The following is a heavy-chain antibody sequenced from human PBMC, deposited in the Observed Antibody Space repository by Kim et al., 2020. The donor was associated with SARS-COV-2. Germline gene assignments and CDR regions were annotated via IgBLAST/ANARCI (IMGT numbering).Heavy chain of an antibody. CDR1: GVTFSSYS. CDR3: ARDLGSDNWGGYYYYGMDV. D-gene: IGHD7-27*01. V-gene: IGHV3-21*01. CDR2: ISSSSSYI. Sequence: GGSLRLSCAASGVTFSSYSMNWVRQAPGKGLEWVSSISSSSSYIYYADSVKGRFTISRDNAKNSLYLQMKSLRAEDTAVYYCARDLGSDNWGGYYYYGMDVWGQGTTVTVSS. J-gene: IGHJ6*02.